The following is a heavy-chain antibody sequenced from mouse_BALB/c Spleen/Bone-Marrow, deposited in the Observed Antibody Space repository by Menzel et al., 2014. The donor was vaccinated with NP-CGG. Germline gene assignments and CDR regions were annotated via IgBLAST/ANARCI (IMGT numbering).Heavy chain of an antibody. J-gene: IGHJ3*01. CDR3: ARSTGGPDGFAH. Sequence: EVQLQQSGAELVKPGASVKLSCTASGFNIKDTYMHWVKQRPEQGLEWIGRIDPANGNTKYDPKFQGKATIAADTSSNTAYLQLSSLTAEDTAVYYCARSTGGPDGFAHWGQGTLVTVSA. CDR1: GFNIKDTY. V-gene: IGHV14-3*02. CDR2: IDPANGNT.